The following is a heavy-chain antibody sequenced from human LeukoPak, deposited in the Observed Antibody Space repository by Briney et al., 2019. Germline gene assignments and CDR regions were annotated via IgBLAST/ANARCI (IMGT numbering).Heavy chain of an antibody. CDR3: ALAPSGWVDY. Sequence: ASVKVSCKASGYTFTSYAMHWVRQAPGQRLEWMGWINAGNGNTKYSQKLQGRVTMTEDTSTDTAYMELSSLRSEDTAVYYCALAPSGWVDYWGQGTLVTVSS. CDR2: INAGNGNT. D-gene: IGHD6-19*01. V-gene: IGHV1-3*01. CDR1: GYTFTSYA. J-gene: IGHJ4*02.